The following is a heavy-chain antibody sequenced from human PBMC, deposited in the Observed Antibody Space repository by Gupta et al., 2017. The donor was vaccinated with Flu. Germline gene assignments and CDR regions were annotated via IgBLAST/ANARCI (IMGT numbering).Heavy chain of an antibody. J-gene: IGHJ5*02. CDR2: MNPNSGNT. CDR3: AREGIAADYNWFDP. Sequence: QATGQGLEWMGWMNPNSGNTGYAQKFQGRVTMTRNTSISTAYMELSSLRSEDTAVYYCAREGIAADYNWFDPWGQGTLVTVSS. D-gene: IGHD6-13*01. V-gene: IGHV1-8*01.